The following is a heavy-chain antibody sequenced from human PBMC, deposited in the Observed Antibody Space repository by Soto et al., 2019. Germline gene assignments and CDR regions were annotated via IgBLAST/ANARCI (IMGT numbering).Heavy chain of an antibody. CDR1: GFTFGSYA. CDR2: ISLDGVNK. Sequence: GGSLRLSCVASGFTFGSYAMHWVRQAPGKGLEWVAVISLDGVNKYYAESVKGRFTISRDNSKNTLFLQMDSLRIEDTATYYCARPIALGRVPSGHRALGCWAQGA. D-gene: IGHD1-26*01. CDR3: ARPIALGRVPSGHRALGC. J-gene: IGHJ4*02. V-gene: IGHV3-30-3*01.